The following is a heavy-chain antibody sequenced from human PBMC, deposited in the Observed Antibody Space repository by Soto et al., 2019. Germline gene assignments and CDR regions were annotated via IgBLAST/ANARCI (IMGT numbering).Heavy chain of an antibody. CDR2: ISYDGSNK. Sequence: GGSLRLSCAASGFTFSSYAMHWVRQAPGKGLEWVAVISYDGSNKYYADSVKGRFTISRDNSKNTLYLQMNSLRAEDTAVYYCARGLFDFWSGYHKPLYGMDVWGQGTTVTVSS. CDR1: GFTFSSYA. CDR3: ARGLFDFWSGYHKPLYGMDV. D-gene: IGHD3-3*01. J-gene: IGHJ6*02. V-gene: IGHV3-30-3*01.